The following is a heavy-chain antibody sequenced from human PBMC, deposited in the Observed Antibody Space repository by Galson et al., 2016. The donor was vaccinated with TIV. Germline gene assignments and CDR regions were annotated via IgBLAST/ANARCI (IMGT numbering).Heavy chain of an antibody. V-gene: IGHV4-4*07. J-gene: IGHJ5*02. Sequence: ETLSLTCTVSGASISDNYWSWIRQTAGRSLEWIGRIYTSVKTDYNPSLESRVTVSADTSQNQFSLKLSSVTAADTAVYFCARDWWVTYTDLPFFVSWGQGILVTVSS. D-gene: IGHD3-3*02. CDR1: GASISDNY. CDR2: IYTSVKT. CDR3: ARDWWVTYTDLPFFVS.